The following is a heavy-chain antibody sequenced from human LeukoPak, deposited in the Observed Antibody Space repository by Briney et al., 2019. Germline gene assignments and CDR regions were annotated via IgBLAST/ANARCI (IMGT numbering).Heavy chain of an antibody. CDR1: GYTFTSYY. V-gene: IGHV1-46*01. J-gene: IGHJ4*02. Sequence: ASVKVSCKASGYTFTSYYMHWVRQAPGQGLEWMGIINPSGGSTSYAQKFQGRVTITADKSTSTAYMELSSLRSEDTAVYYCARVPYYYGSGSYGGDFDYWGQGTLVTVSS. D-gene: IGHD3-10*01. CDR3: ARVPYYYGSGSYGGDFDY. CDR2: INPSGGST.